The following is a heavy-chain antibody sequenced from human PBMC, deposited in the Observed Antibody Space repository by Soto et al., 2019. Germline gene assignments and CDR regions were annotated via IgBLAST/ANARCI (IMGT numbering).Heavy chain of an antibody. V-gene: IGHV4-39*01. Sequence: SETLSLTCAVSGDSSSSSGFYWGWIRQPPGKGLEWIGSIYYSGSTYYNPSLKSRVTISVDTSKSQFSLKMRSVTAADTAVYYCARSRSYYVEDFQKWGQGTLVTVSS. D-gene: IGHD1-26*01. CDR1: GDSSSSSGFY. CDR2: IYYSGST. J-gene: IGHJ1*01. CDR3: ARSRSYYVEDFQK.